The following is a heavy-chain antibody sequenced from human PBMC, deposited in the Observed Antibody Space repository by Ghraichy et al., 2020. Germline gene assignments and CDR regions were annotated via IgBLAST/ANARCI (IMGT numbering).Heavy chain of an antibody. J-gene: IGHJ4*02. Sequence: ASVKVSCKASGYTFTSYGISWVRQAPGQGLEWMGWISAYNGNTNYAQKLQGRVTMTTDTSTSTAYMELRSLRSDDTAVYYCARDRSREVAAAGTQAGFCDYWGQGTLVTVSS. CDR3: ARDRSREVAAAGTQAGFCDY. CDR2: ISAYNGNT. V-gene: IGHV1-18*01. D-gene: IGHD6-13*01. CDR1: GYTFTSYG.